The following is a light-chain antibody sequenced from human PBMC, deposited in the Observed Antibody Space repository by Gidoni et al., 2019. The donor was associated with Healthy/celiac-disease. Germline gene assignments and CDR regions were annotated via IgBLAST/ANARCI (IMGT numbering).Light chain of an antibody. CDR1: QGINTA. CDR2: HAS. CDR3: HHSNSYPQT. V-gene: IGKV1-13*02. Sequence: AIPLTQSPSSLSASVGDRVTITCRASQGINTAFAWYQQKPGKAPDLLIYHASTLESGVPSRFSGSGAGTDFTLTISSLQPEDFATYYCHHSNSYPQTFXXXTKVEIK. J-gene: IGKJ1*01.